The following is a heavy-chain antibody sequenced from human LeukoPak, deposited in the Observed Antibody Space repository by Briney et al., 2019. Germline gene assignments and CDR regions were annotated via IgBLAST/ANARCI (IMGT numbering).Heavy chain of an antibody. CDR2: ISFDGNQE. V-gene: IGHV3-30-3*01. Sequence: PGGSLRLSCEASGFTFDNHAMHWVRQAPGRRLEWVAVISFDGNQEYYPDSVKGRFTISRDNSKNTLYLQMNGLKTEDTAVYYCAREGSIVARTDYWGQGALVIVSS. J-gene: IGHJ4*02. CDR1: GFTFDNHA. D-gene: IGHD3-16*02. CDR3: AREGSIVARTDY.